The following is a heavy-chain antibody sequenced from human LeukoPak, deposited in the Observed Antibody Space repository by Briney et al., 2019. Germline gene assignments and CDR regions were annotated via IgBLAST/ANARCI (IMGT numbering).Heavy chain of an antibody. D-gene: IGHD3-22*01. CDR1: GFTFSSYE. Sequence: GGSLRLSCAASGFTFSSYEMNWVRQAPGKGLEWVSYISSSGSTIYYADSVKGRFTISRDNAKNSLYLQMNSLRAEDTAVYYCASEHYHDSSGYYYESQHWGQGTLVTVSS. J-gene: IGHJ1*01. CDR2: ISSSGSTI. CDR3: ASEHYHDSSGYYYESQH. V-gene: IGHV3-48*03.